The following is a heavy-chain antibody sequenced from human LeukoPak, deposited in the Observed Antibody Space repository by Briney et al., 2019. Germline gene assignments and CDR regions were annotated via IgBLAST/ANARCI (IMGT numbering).Heavy chain of an antibody. J-gene: IGHJ4*02. Sequence: GGSLRLSCAASGFTFTTYWIHWVRQAPGKGLVWVSRISNDGSSTTYADSVKGRFTISRDNAKNTVYLQMKGLRAEDTAVYYCARERGFNYFDYWGQGTLVTVSS. CDR2: ISNDGSST. CDR1: GFTFTTYW. CDR3: ARERGFNYFDY. D-gene: IGHD3-16*01. V-gene: IGHV3-74*01.